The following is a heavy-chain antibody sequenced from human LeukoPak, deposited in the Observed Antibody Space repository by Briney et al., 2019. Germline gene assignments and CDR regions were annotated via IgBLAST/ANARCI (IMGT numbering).Heavy chain of an antibody. Sequence: TSETLSLTCTVSGGSISSSSYYWGWVRQPPGKGLEWIGSIYYSGSTYYNPSLKSRVTISVDTSKNQFSLKLSSVTAADTAVYYCARDGAAAGSYFDYWGQGTLVTVSS. CDR3: ARDGAAAGSYFDY. CDR1: GGSISSSSYY. J-gene: IGHJ4*02. V-gene: IGHV4-39*07. D-gene: IGHD6-13*01. CDR2: IYYSGST.